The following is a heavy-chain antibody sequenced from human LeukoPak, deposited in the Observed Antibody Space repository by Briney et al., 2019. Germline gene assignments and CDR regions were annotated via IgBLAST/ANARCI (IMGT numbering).Heavy chain of an antibody. Sequence: PGGSLRLSCAASGFTFSDYYMSWIRQAPGKGLEWVSYISSSGSTIYYADSVKGRFSISRDNAKKSLYLQMNSLRAEDTAVYYCARVSGSYSYYFDFWGQGTLVTVSS. CDR3: ARVSGSYSYYFDF. V-gene: IGHV3-11*01. CDR2: ISSSGSTI. J-gene: IGHJ4*02. D-gene: IGHD3-10*01. CDR1: GFTFSDYY.